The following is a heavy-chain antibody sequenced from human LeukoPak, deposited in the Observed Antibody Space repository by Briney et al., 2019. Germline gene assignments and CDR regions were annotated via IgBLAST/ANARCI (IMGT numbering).Heavy chain of an antibody. V-gene: IGHV1-46*01. D-gene: IGHD2-15*01. CDR1: GYTFTNYY. CDR2: INPSGGST. J-gene: IGHJ6*03. CDR3: ARAVVAARKDYYYYYMDV. Sequence: GASVKVSCKASGYTFTNYYMHWVRQAPGQGLEWMGIINPSGGSTSYAQKFQGRVTMTRDTSTSTVYMELSSLRSEDTAVYYCARAVVAARKDYYYYYMDVWGKGTTVTISS.